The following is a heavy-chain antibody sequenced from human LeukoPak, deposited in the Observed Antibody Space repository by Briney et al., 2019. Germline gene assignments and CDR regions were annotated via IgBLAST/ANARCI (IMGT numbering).Heavy chain of an antibody. J-gene: IGHJ3*02. V-gene: IGHV4-39*07. CDR1: GGSISSSSYY. CDR3: ARDSSGYYGNAFDI. CDR2: IYYSGST. D-gene: IGHD3-22*01. Sequence: SETLSLTCTVSGGSISSSSYYWGWIRQPPGKGLEWIGSIYYSGSTYYNPSLKSRATISVDTSKNQFSLKLSSVTAADTAVYYCARDSSGYYGNAFDIWGQGTMVTVSS.